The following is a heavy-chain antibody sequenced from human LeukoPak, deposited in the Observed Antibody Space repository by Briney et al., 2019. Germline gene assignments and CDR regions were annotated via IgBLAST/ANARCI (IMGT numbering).Heavy chain of an antibody. CDR1: GFSFNSYW. D-gene: IGHD4-11*01. J-gene: IGHJ4*02. CDR3: ARDLSDNYTIDY. Sequence: GGSLRLSCAASGFSFNSYWMSWVRQAPGTGLEWVANIRQDGSERYYADSLKGRFTISRDNAKNSLYLQMNSLRAEDTALYYCARDLSDNYTIDYWGQGTLVTVST. CDR2: IRQDGSER. V-gene: IGHV3-7*01.